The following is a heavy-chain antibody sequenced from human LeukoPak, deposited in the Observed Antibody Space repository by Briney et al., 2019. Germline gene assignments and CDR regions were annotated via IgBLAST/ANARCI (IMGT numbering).Heavy chain of an antibody. D-gene: IGHD6-13*01. V-gene: IGHV1-69*13. Sequence: GASVKVSCKASGGTFSSYAISRVRQAPGQGLEWMGGIIPIFGTANYAQKFQGRVTITADESTSTAYMELSSLRSEDTAVYYCARGIAAAGTGYWGQGTLVTVSS. J-gene: IGHJ4*02. CDR3: ARGIAAAGTGY. CDR2: IIPIFGTA. CDR1: GGTFSSYA.